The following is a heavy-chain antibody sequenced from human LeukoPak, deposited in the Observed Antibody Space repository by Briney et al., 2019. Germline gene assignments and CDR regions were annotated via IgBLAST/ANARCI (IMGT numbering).Heavy chain of an antibody. V-gene: IGHV4-34*01. CDR3: ARANRRGTAAPHVDFDY. CDR2: INHSGST. D-gene: IGHD2-15*01. CDR1: GGSFSGYY. J-gene: IGHJ4*02. Sequence: SETLSLTCAVYGGSFSGYYWSWIRQPPGKGLEWIGEINHSGSTNYNPSLKSRVTISVDTSKNQFSLKLSSVTAADTAVYYCARANRRGTAAPHVDFDYWGQGTLVTVSS.